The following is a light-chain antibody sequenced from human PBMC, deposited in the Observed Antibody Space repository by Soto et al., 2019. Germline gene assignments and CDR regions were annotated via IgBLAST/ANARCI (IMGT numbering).Light chain of an antibody. CDR2: EVS. V-gene: IGLV2-14*01. Sequence: QSALTQPASLSGSPGHSITISCTGTSSDVGGYNYVSWYQQHPGKAPRLMIYEVSNRPSGVSNRFSGSKSGNTASLTISGLQAEDEADYYCSSYTVSTPVVFGGGTKLTVL. CDR3: SSYTVSTPVV. CDR1: SSDVGGYNY. J-gene: IGLJ3*02.